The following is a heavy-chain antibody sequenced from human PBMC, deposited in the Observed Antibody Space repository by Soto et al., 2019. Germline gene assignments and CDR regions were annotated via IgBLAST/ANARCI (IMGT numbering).Heavy chain of an antibody. V-gene: IGHV3-30*18. J-gene: IGHJ4*02. Sequence: TGGSLRLSCAASGFTFSSYGMHWVRQAPGKGLEWVAVISYDGSNKYYADSVKGRFTISRDNSKNTLYLQMNSLRAEDTAVYYCAKDYDILNGLAYYFDYWGQGTLVTVSS. D-gene: IGHD3-9*01. CDR2: ISYDGSNK. CDR3: AKDYDILNGLAYYFDY. CDR1: GFTFSSYG.